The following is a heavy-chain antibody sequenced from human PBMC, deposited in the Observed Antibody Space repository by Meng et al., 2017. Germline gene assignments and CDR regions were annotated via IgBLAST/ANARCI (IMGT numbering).Heavy chain of an antibody. CDR1: GGSISSSSYY. CDR3: ARVHYYDSSGYYYGENWFDP. CDR2: IYYRGST. Sequence: SETRSPTCIVAGGSISSSSYYWGWIRQPPGEGLEWIGSIYYRGSTYYNPSPKSRVTISVDTSKNQFSLKLSAVTAADTDVYYCARVHYYDSSGYYYGENWFDPWGQGTLVTVYS. V-gene: IGHV4-39*07. D-gene: IGHD3-22*01. J-gene: IGHJ5*02.